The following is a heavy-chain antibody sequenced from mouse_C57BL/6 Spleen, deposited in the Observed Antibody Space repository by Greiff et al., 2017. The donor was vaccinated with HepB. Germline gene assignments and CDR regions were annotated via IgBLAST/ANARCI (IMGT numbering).Heavy chain of an antibody. Sequence: EVQGVESGGGLVQPKGSLKLSCAASGFSFNTYAMNWVRQAPGKGLEWVARIRSKSNNYATYYADSVKDRFTISRDDSESMLYLQMNNLKTEDTAMYYCVRRWGEDYYGYWYFDVWGTGTTVTVSS. CDR3: VRRWGEDYYGYWYFDV. CDR2: IRSKSNNYAT. D-gene: IGHD1-1*01. CDR1: GFSFNTYA. V-gene: IGHV10-1*01. J-gene: IGHJ1*03.